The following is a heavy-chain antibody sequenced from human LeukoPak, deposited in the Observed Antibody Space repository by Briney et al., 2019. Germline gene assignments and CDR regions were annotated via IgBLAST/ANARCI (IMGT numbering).Heavy chain of an antibody. Sequence: GGSLRLSCAASGFNYSSYTMNWVRQAPGMGLEWLSYISASRGITYYADSVKGRFTISRDNAKNSLYLQMNGLRTEDTAVYYCAKDYSWELLAPFDYWGQGTLVTVSS. CDR3: AKDYSWELLAPFDY. D-gene: IGHD1-26*01. CDR1: GFNYSSYT. V-gene: IGHV3-48*01. J-gene: IGHJ4*02. CDR2: ISASRGIT.